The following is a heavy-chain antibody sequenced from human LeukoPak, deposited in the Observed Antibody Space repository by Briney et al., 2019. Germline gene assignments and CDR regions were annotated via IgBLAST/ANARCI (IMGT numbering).Heavy chain of an antibody. Sequence: GGSLRLSCAASGFTVSSNYMSWVRQAPGKGLEWVSVIYSGGSTYYADSVKGRFTISRDNSKNTLYLQMNSLRAEDTAVYYCAREYYGDYGRYFDYWGQGTLVTVSS. J-gene: IGHJ4*02. V-gene: IGHV3-66*02. CDR2: IYSGGST. CDR3: AREYYGDYGRYFDY. D-gene: IGHD4-17*01. CDR1: GFTVSSNY.